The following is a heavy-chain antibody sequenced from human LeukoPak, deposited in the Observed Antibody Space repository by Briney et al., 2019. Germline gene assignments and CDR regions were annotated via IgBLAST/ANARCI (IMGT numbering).Heavy chain of an antibody. CDR2: IYYSGST. CDR1: GGSISSYY. J-gene: IGHJ4*02. CDR3: ARQYDFWSGSQLDY. V-gene: IGHV4-59*01. Sequence: PSETLSLTCTVSGGSISSYYWSWIRQPPGKGLEWIGYIYYSGSTNYNPSLKSRVSISVDTSKNQFSLKLSSVTAADTAVYYCARQYDFWSGSQLDYWGQGTLVTVSS. D-gene: IGHD3-3*01.